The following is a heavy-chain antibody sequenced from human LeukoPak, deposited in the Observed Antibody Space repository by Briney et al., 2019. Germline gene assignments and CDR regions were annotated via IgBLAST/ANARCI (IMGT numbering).Heavy chain of an antibody. CDR2: ISSIGGST. D-gene: IGHD2-21*01. CDR1: GFIFSSYA. V-gene: IGHV3-64*01. Sequence: GGSLRLSCAASGFIFSSYAMYWVRQAPGKGLEFVSAISSIGGSTYYANSVKGRFTISRDNSKNTLYLQMGSLRAEDMAVYYCARGKVLGLFDTFDVWGQGTMVTVSS. J-gene: IGHJ3*01. CDR3: ARGKVLGLFDTFDV.